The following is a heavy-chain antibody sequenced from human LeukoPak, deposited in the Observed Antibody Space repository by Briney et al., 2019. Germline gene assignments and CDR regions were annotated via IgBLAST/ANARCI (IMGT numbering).Heavy chain of an antibody. V-gene: IGHV4-39*07. J-gene: IGHJ4*02. CDR3: ARDYGGNSFDY. Sequence: SETLSLTCTVSGGSISSSSYYWGWIRQPPGEGLEWIGSIYYSGSTYYNPSLKSRVTISVDTSKNQFSLKLSSVTAADTAVYYCARDYGGNSFDYWGQGTLVTVSS. D-gene: IGHD4-23*01. CDR1: GGSISSSSYY. CDR2: IYYSGST.